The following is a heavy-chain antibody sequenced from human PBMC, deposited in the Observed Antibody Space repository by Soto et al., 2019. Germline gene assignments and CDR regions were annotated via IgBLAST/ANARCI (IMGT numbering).Heavy chain of an antibody. CDR1: GGTFSTST. CDR3: ARDSPIGSTYSGYDAIDS. J-gene: IGHJ4*02. V-gene: IGHV1-69*04. D-gene: IGHD5-12*01. CDR2: TIPILDVA. Sequence: SVKVSCKASGGTFSTSTFAWVRQAPGQGLEWMGRTIPILDVADYAQDFQGRVTITADKSTSTAYMELTSLTSKDTAVYYCARDSPIGSTYSGYDAIDSWGQGTLVTAPQ.